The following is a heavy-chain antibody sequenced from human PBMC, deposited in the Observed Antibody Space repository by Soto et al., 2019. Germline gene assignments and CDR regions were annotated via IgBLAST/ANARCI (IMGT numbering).Heavy chain of an antibody. J-gene: IGHJ6*02. V-gene: IGHV4-31*03. CDR3: ARSPILWFGELLNYYGMDV. CDR1: GGSIRSGGYY. D-gene: IGHD3-10*01. Sequence: SETLSLTCTVSGGSIRSGGYYWSWIRQHPGKGLEWIGYIYYSGSTYYNPSLKSRVTISVDTSKNQFSLKLSSVTAADTAVYYCARSPILWFGELLNYYGMDVWRQGTTVTVSS. CDR2: IYYSGST.